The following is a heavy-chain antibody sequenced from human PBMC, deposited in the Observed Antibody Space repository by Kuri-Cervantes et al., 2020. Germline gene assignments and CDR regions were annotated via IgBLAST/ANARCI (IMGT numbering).Heavy chain of an antibody. CDR1: GGSFICYY. J-gene: IGHJ4*02. V-gene: IGHV4-34*01. CDR3: ARERLTDYGNIGGNFDY. CDR2: INLSGTT. D-gene: IGHD3-16*01. Sequence: GSLRLSCAVYGGSFICYYCSWIRQPPGKGLEWIGEINLSGTTHYNPSLKSRLTISVDTSRRQFSLKLRSLTAADTAVYYCARERLTDYGNIGGNFDYWGQGTLVTVSS.